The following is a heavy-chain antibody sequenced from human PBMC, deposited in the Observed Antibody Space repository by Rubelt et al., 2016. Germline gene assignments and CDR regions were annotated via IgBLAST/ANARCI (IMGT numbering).Heavy chain of an antibody. J-gene: IGHJ5*02. CDR1: GYSFTSYW. CDR3: ARHAGDGGNSEDWFDP. CDR2: ISPGYPDT. D-gene: IGHD4-23*01. Sequence: EVQLVQSGAEVKKPGESLKISCKGSGYSFTSYWIGWVRQMPGKGLEWMGLISPGYPDTSYSPSFQGQVTISADKSISTAYLQWSSLKASDTAMYYWARHAGDGGNSEDWFDPWGQGTLVTVSS. V-gene: IGHV5-51*01.